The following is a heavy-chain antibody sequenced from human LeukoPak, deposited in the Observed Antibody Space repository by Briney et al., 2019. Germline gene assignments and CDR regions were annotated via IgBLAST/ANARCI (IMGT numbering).Heavy chain of an antibody. J-gene: IGHJ4*02. CDR2: INHSGST. D-gene: IGHD3-3*01. CDR1: GGSFSGYY. V-gene: IGHV4-34*01. Sequence: SETLSLTCAVYGGSFSGYYWSWIRQPPGKGLEWIGEINHSGSTNYNPSLKSRVTISVDTSKSQFSLKLSSVTAADTAVYYCARVSVSYDFWSGLSYYFDYWGQGTLVTVSS. CDR3: ARVSVSYDFWSGLSYYFDY.